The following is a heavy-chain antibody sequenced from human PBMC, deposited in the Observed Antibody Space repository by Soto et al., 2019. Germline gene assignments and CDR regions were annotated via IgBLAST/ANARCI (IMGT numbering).Heavy chain of an antibody. D-gene: IGHD6-13*01. CDR1: GYTFTSYG. CDR3: ARAPQTVAGAGIWY. Sequence: QVQLVQSGAEVKKPGASVKVSCKASGYTFTSYGISWVRQAPGQGLEWMGWISGYNGDTNYAQKLQGRVTMTTDTSTSTAHMELRSLRSDDTAVYYCARAPQTVAGAGIWYWGQGTLVTVSS. J-gene: IGHJ4*02. V-gene: IGHV1-18*04. CDR2: ISGYNGDT.